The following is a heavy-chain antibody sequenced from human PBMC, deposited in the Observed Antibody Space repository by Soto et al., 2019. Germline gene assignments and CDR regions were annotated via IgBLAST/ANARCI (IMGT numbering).Heavy chain of an antibody. J-gene: IGHJ3*02. D-gene: IGHD3-3*01. CDR3: ATPFGDGPQDAFDI. Sequence: QVQLVQSGAEVKKPGASVKVSCKASGYTFTSYYMHWVRQAPGQGLEWMGIINPSGGSTSYAQKFPGSVTMTRDTCTSTVYMELSSLRSEDTAVYYCATPFGDGPQDAFDIWGQGTMVTVSS. V-gene: IGHV1-46*03. CDR1: GYTFTSYY. CDR2: INPSGGST.